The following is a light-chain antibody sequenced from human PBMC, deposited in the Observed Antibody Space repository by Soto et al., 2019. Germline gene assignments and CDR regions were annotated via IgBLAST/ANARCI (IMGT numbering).Light chain of an antibody. J-gene: IGKJ5*01. CDR1: QSLLNSDGNTY. V-gene: IGKV2-30*01. CDR2: EVS. Sequence: DVMMTQSPLSLPVTLGQPASISCRSSQSLLNSDGNTYLNWFQQRPGQSPRRLIYEVSKRDSGVPDRFSGSGSGADFTDFTLKISRVEADDVGVYYCMQGTHWPPITFGQGTRLEIK. CDR3: MQGTHWPPIT.